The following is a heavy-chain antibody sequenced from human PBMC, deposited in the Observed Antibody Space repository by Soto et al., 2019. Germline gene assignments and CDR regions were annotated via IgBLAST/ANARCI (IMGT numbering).Heavy chain of an antibody. J-gene: IGHJ6*02. V-gene: IGHV4-34*01. Sequence: PSETLSLTCAVYGGSFSGYYWSWIRQPPGKGLEWIGEINHSGSTNYNPSLKSRVTISVDTSKNQFSLKLSSVTAADTAVYYCARAGRYYDFWSGYYGGYYYYGMDVWGQGPTVTVYS. D-gene: IGHD3-3*01. CDR2: INHSGST. CDR3: ARAGRYYDFWSGYYGGYYYYGMDV. CDR1: GGSFSGYY.